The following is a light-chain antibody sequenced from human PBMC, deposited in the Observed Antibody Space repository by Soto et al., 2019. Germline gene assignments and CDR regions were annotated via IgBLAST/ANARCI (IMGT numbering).Light chain of an antibody. V-gene: IGKV3-20*01. Sequence: ELVLTQSPGTLSFSSGGRANLSRRASQSVSSYLAWYQQKPGQAPRLLIYGASNRATGIPDRFSGSGSGTDFTLTISRLEPEDFAVYYCQQYGSSGTFGQGTKVDIK. CDR1: QSVSSY. CDR2: GAS. J-gene: IGKJ1*01. CDR3: QQYGSSGT.